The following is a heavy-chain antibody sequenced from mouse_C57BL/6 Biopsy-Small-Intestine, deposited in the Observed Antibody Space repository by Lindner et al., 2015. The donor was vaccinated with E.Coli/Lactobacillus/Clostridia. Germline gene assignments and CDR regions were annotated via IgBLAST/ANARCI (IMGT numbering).Heavy chain of an antibody. CDR1: GYTFTGYW. Sequence: VQLQESGAELMKPGASVKLSCKATGYTFTGYWIEWVKQRPGHGLEWIGENLPGSGSANYNEKFKGKATFTADTFSNTAYMQLSSLTAEDSAIYYCVKGMGLLRPMDYWGQGTSVTVSS. V-gene: IGHV1-9*01. CDR2: NLPGSGSA. CDR3: VKGMGLLRPMDY. D-gene: IGHD1-1*01. J-gene: IGHJ4*01.